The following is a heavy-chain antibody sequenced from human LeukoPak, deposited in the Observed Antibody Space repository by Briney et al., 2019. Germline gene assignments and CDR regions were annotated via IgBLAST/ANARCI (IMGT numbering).Heavy chain of an antibody. D-gene: IGHD6-19*01. J-gene: IGHJ5*02. CDR1: GDSVSGYY. CDR2: IYYSGST. CDR3: AIPSVAVADRGWFDP. Sequence: SETLSLTCTVFGDSVSGYYLNWVRQPRGKGLEWIGYIYYSGSTNYNPSLKSRVTISVDTSKNQFSLKLSSVTASDTAVYYCAIPSVAVADRGWFDPWGQGTLVTVSS. V-gene: IGHV4-59*08.